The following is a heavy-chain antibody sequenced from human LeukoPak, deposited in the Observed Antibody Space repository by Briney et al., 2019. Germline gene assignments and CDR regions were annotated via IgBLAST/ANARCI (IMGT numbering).Heavy chain of an antibody. D-gene: IGHD2-15*01. Sequence: PGGSLRLSCAASGFTFSRYWMSWVRQAPGKGLEWVANIKQDGSEKYYVDSVKGRFTISRDNAKNSLYLQMNSLRAEDTAVYYCARVFGYCSGGSCYSFDYWGQGTLVTVSS. J-gene: IGHJ4*02. CDR1: GFTFSRYW. CDR3: ARVFGYCSGGSCYSFDY. V-gene: IGHV3-7*01. CDR2: IKQDGSEK.